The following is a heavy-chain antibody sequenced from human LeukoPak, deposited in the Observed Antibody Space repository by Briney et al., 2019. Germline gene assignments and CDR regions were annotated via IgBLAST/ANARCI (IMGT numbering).Heavy chain of an antibody. D-gene: IGHD2-2*01. V-gene: IGHV3-21*01. Sequence: GGSLRLSCAASGFTFSSYSMNWVRQAPGKGLDWVSSISSSSSDTYYADSVKGRFTISRDNAKNPLYLQMNTPRAEDTAVYYCATPAGAAPADSPYYGMDVWAKGPRSPSPQ. CDR2: ISSSSSDT. CDR3: ATPAGAAPADSPYYGMDV. J-gene: IGHJ6*04. CDR1: GFTFSSYS.